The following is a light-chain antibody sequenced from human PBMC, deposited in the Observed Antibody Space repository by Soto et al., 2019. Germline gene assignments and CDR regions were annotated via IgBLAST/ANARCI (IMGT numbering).Light chain of an antibody. Sequence: QLVLTQSPSASASLGASVKLTCTLSSGHSTYAIAWHQQQPEKGPQYLMKLNSDGSHSKGDGIPDRFSGSSSGAERYLSISSLQSEDEADYYCQTWVTGPPWVFGGGTKLTVL. CDR1: SGHSTYA. CDR2: LNSDGSH. V-gene: IGLV4-69*01. CDR3: QTWVTGPPWV. J-gene: IGLJ3*02.